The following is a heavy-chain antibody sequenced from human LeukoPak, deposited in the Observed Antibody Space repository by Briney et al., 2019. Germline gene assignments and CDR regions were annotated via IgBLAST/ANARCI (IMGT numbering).Heavy chain of an antibody. D-gene: IGHD2-2*01. CDR1: GGSFSGYY. Sequence: SETLSLTCAVYGGSFSGYYWSWIRQPPGKGLEWIGEINHSGSTNYNPSLKSRVTISVDTSKNQFSLKLSSVTAADTAVYYCARRPSYQLLKDRYMDVWGKGTTVTVSS. J-gene: IGHJ6*03. V-gene: IGHV4-34*01. CDR3: ARRPSYQLLKDRYMDV. CDR2: INHSGST.